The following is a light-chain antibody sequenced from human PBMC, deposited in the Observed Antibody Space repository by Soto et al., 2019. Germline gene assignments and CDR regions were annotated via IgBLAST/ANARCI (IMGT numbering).Light chain of an antibody. CDR1: SSDVGSYNL. J-gene: IGLJ1*01. CDR2: GVN. CDR3: CSYAGISTFYV. Sequence: QSALTQPASVSGSPGQSITISCTGTSSDVGSYNLVSWYQQHPGKAPKPMIYGVNKRPSGVSNRFSGSKSGNTASLTISGLQVEDEADYYCCSYAGISTFYVFGTGTQVTVL. V-gene: IGLV2-23*02.